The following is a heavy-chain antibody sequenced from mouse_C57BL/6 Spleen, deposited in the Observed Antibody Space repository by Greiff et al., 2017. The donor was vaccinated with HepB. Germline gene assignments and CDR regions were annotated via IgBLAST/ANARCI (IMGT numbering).Heavy chain of an antibody. J-gene: IGHJ3*01. CDR3: ARGTAWFAY. V-gene: IGHV5-17*01. CDR2: ISSGSSTI. Sequence: EVHLVESGGGLVKPGGSLKLSCAASGFTFSDYGMHWVRQAPEKGLEWVAYISSGSSTIYYADTVKGRFTISRDNDKNTLFLQMTSLRYEDRARDYCARGTAWFAYWGQWTLVTVSA. CDR1: GFTFSDYG. D-gene: IGHD3-1*01.